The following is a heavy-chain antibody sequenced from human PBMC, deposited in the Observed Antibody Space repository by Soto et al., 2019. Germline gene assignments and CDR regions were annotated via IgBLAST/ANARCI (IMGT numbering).Heavy chain of an antibody. Sequence: SETLSLTCTVSGGSISSGGYYWSWIRQHPGKGLEWIGYIYYSGSTYYNPSLKSRVTISVDTSKNQFSLKLSSVTAADTAVYYCARDQSGWYSRAFDYWGQGTLVTVSS. CDR3: ARDQSGWYSRAFDY. CDR1: GGSISSGGYY. CDR2: IYYSGST. V-gene: IGHV4-31*03. J-gene: IGHJ4*02. D-gene: IGHD6-19*01.